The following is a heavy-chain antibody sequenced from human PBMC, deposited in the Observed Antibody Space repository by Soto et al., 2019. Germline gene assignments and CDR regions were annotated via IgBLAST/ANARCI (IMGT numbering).Heavy chain of an antibody. D-gene: IGHD6-19*01. CDR2: IIPIFGTA. J-gene: IGHJ4*02. CDR1: GGTFSSYA. Sequence: SVKVSCKASGGTFSSYAISWVRQAPGQGLEWMGGIIPIFGTANYAQKFQGRVTITADESTSTAYMELSSLRSEDTAVYYCARGIKGSGWSGDQYYFDYWGQGTLVTVSS. CDR3: ARGIKGSGWSGDQYYFDY. V-gene: IGHV1-69*13.